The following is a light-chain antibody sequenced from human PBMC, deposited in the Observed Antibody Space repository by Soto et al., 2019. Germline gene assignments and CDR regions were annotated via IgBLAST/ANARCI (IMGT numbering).Light chain of an antibody. CDR2: DAS. V-gene: IGKV3-15*01. CDR3: QQYNNYFHT. Sequence: DILMTQSPATLSASLGERATLSCRASQSVSSSLAWYQQKPGQAPRLLIYDASTRATGIPARFSGSGSGTGFTLTISSLQSEDFAAYYCQQYNNYFHTFGGGTKVEIK. CDR1: QSVSSS. J-gene: IGKJ4*01.